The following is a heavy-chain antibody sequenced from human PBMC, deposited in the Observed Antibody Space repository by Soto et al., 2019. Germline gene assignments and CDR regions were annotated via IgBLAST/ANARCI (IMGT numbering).Heavy chain of an antibody. CDR3: ARDHINGWKFDY. CDR2: ISPSNGQT. D-gene: IGHD6-19*01. Sequence: ASVKVSCKASGYTFSNFGLSWVRQAPGQGLEWMGWISPSNGQTIYAQNFHGRVTMTTDTSTATAHMELRSLISDDTAVYYCARDHINGWKFDYWGRGTLVTVSS. V-gene: IGHV1-18*01. J-gene: IGHJ4*02. CDR1: GYTFSNFG.